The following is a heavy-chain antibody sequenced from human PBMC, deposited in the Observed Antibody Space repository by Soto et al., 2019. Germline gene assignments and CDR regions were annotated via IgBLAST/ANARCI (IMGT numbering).Heavy chain of an antibody. D-gene: IGHD5-18*01. CDR2: IIPMFGTA. J-gene: IGHJ4*02. V-gene: IGHV1-69*12. CDR3: ASGIQLWLRRINNGYSG. CDR1: GGTFSTYA. Sequence: QVQLVQSGAEVKKPESSVKVSCKAPGGTFSTYAISWVRQAPGQGLEWMGGIIPMFGTANYAQRFQDRVTITADESTYTVYMELSSRRSEDTAVYFCASGIQLWLRRINNGYSGWGQGTLVTVSS.